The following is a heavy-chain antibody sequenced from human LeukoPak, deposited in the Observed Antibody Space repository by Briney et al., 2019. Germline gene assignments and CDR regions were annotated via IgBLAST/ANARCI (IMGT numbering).Heavy chain of an antibody. CDR2: IYYSGST. J-gene: IGHJ5*02. CDR3: ARLSNNWFDP. CDR1: GGSISSHY. V-gene: IGHV4-59*11. Sequence: PSETLSLTCTVSGGSISSHYWSWIRQPPGKGLEWIGGIYYSGSTKFNPSLNSRVTISVDTSKNELSLKLSSVTAADTAVYYCARLSNNWFDPWGQGTLVTVS.